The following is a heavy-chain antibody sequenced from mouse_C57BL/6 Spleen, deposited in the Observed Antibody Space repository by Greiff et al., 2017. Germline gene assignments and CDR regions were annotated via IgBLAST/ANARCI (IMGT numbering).Heavy chain of an antibody. CDR1: GYTFTSYW. J-gene: IGHJ2*01. Sequence: QVQLQQPGAELVKPGASVKLSCKASGYTFTSYWMHWVKQRPGQGLEWIGMIHPNSGSTNYNEKFKSKATLTVDKSSSTAYMQLSSLTSEDSAVYYGARSDGYLHYLDYWGQGTTLTVSS. CDR2: IHPNSGST. D-gene: IGHD2-3*01. V-gene: IGHV1-64*01. CDR3: ARSDGYLHYLDY.